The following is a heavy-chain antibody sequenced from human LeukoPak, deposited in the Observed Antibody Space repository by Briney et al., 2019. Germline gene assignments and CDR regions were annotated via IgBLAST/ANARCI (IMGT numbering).Heavy chain of an antibody. J-gene: IGHJ4*02. D-gene: IGHD6-13*01. V-gene: IGHV3-7*01. Sequence: PGGSLRLSCAASGYTSCNYLMSCGREAPGEGLEKLSNLKEVGGEKYYADSVKGRVTISRDNATSTLYMQMNSVRDENTRVYYTASGRQLGYWGQGTLVTVSS. CDR3: ASGRQLGY. CDR2: LKEVGGEK. CDR1: GYTSCNYL.